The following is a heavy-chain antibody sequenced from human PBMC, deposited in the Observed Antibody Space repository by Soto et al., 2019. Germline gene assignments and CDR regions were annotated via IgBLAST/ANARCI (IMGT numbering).Heavy chain of an antibody. CDR2: IWYDGSNK. J-gene: IGHJ4*02. V-gene: IGHV3-33*01. D-gene: IGHD1-26*01. Sequence: PXGSLRLSCSAAGFTFSSYGIHWVRQAPGKGLEWVAVIWYDGSNKYYADSVKSRFTISRDNSKNTLYLQMSSLRAEDTAVFYCARDGGGTYYFDSWGQGPLVTVSS. CDR3: ARDGGGTYYFDS. CDR1: GFTFSSYG.